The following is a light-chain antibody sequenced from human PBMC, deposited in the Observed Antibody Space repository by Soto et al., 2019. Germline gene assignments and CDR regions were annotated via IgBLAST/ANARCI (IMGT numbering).Light chain of an antibody. V-gene: IGLV2-14*01. Sequence: QSALTQPASVSGSPVPSITISCTGTSSDVGTYNYVSWYQQHPGKAPKLMIYEVSNRPSGVSNRFSGSKFGNTASLTISGLQAEDEADYYCSSYTSSSTVVFGGGTKLTVL. CDR1: SSDVGTYNY. CDR2: EVS. J-gene: IGLJ2*01. CDR3: SSYTSSSTVV.